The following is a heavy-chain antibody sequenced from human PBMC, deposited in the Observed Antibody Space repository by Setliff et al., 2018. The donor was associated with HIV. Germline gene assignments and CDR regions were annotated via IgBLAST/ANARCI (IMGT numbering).Heavy chain of an antibody. CDR1: GASISSHNYY. D-gene: IGHD2-8*01. CDR3: ARPTTGVGGGASFDI. J-gene: IGHJ3*02. CDR2: ILYGRNT. V-gene: IGHV4-39*02. Sequence: AETLSLTCTVSGASISSHNYYWGGIRQPPGKGPEWIANILYGRNTYYNPFLKSRVTISVDTSKNNFSLKLNSVTSADTAVYFCARPTTGVGGGASFDIWSQGTMVTVSS.